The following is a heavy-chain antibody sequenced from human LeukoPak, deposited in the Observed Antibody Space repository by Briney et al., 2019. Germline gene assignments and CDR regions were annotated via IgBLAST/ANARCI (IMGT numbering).Heavy chain of an antibody. V-gene: IGHV3-20*04. CDR3: ARYGASVY. Sequence: PGGSLRLSCAASGFIFDDYGMSWVRQAPGKGLEWVSGINWSGDSTGYADSVKGRFTISRDNARNSLYLQMNSLRAGDTALYYCARYGASVYWGQGTLVTVSS. CDR2: INWSGDST. J-gene: IGHJ4*02. CDR1: GFIFDDYG. D-gene: IGHD3-10*01.